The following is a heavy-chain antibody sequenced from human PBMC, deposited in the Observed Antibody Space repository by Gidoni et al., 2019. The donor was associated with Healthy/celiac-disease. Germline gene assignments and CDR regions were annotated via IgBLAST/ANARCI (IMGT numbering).Heavy chain of an antibody. Sequence: QLQLQESGPGLVKPSETLSLTCTVSGGSISSSSYYWGWIRQPPGKGLEWIGSIYYSGSTYYNPSLKSRVTISVDTSKNQFSLKLSSVTAADTAVYYCARLRFGESGFDYWGQGTLVTVSS. CDR3: ARLRFGESGFDY. CDR2: IYYSGST. D-gene: IGHD3-10*01. J-gene: IGHJ4*02. V-gene: IGHV4-39*01. CDR1: GGSISSSSYY.